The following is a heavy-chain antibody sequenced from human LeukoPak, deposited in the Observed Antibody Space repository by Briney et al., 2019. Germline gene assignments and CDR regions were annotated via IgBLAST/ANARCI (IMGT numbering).Heavy chain of an antibody. CDR2: INPSGGST. CDR1: GHTCTSYY. Sequence: ASVKVSCKASGHTCTSYYMHWVRQAPGQGLEWMGIINPSGGSTSYAQKFQGRVTITRDTSTSTVYMALSSLRSEDAAVYYCAREGAYSGYDYWGQGTLVTVSS. CDR3: AREGAYSGYDY. V-gene: IGHV1-46*01. D-gene: IGHD5-12*01. J-gene: IGHJ4*02.